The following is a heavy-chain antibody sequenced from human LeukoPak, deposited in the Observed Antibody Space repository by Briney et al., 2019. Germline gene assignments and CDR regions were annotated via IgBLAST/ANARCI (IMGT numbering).Heavy chain of an antibody. J-gene: IGHJ5*02. CDR3: ARGAATIVRRQILNWFDP. V-gene: IGHV4-34*01. CDR1: GGSFSGYY. Sequence: SETLSLTCAVYGGSFSGYYWSWIRQPPGKGLEWIGEINHSGSTNYNPSLKSRVTVSVDTSKNQFSLKLSSVTAADTAVYYCARGAATIVRRQILNWFDPWGQGTLVTVSS. CDR2: INHSGST. D-gene: IGHD5-24*01.